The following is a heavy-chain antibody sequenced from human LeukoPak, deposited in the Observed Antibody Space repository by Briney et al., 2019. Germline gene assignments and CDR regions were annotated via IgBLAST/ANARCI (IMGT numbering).Heavy chain of an antibody. D-gene: IGHD2/OR15-2a*01. J-gene: IGHJ5*02. CDR2: IDHSGST. CDR1: GGSFSGYY. V-gene: IGHV4-34*01. Sequence: SETLSLTCAVYGGSFSGYYWSWIRQPPGKGLEWIGEIDHSGSTNYNPSLKSRVTISVDTSKNQFSLKLSSVTAADTAVYYCARGFLRRWFDPWGQGTLVTVSS. CDR3: ARGFLRRWFDP.